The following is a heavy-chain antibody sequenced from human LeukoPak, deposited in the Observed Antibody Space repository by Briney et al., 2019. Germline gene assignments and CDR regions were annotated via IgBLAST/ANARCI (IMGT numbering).Heavy chain of an antibody. CDR2: IKPDGSEK. Sequence: GGSLRLSCAASGFTFTNYWMSWVRQAPGKGLEWVANIKPDGSEKYFVDSVKGRFTISRDNPKKSLYLQMNSLRAEDTAVYYCARGGEDSSGWYEHFDYWGQGTLVTVSS. V-gene: IGHV3-7*01. CDR3: ARGGEDSSGWYEHFDY. D-gene: IGHD6-19*01. CDR1: GFTFTNYW. J-gene: IGHJ4*02.